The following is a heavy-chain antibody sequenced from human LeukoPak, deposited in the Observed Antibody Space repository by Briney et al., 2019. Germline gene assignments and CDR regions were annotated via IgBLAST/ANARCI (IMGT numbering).Heavy chain of an antibody. J-gene: IGHJ6*04. D-gene: IGHD2-15*01. CDR2: IYYSGST. Sequence: SETLSLTCTVSGGSISSYYWSWIRQPPGKGLEWIGYIYYSGSTNYNPSLKSRVTISVDTSKNQFSLKLSSVTAADTAVYYCARDRRGYCSGGSCYHYYGMDVWGKGTTVTVSS. CDR1: GGSISSYY. CDR3: ARDRRGYCSGGSCYHYYGMDV. V-gene: IGHV4-59*01.